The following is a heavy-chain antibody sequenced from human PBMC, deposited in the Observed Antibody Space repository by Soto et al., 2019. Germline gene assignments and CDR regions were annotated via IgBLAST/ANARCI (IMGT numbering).Heavy chain of an antibody. CDR3: ARAGRIAAADLNFDY. Sequence: QVQLVQSGAEVKKPGSSVKVSCKASGGTFSSYAISWVRQAPGQGLEWMGGIIPIIGTANYAQKFQGRVTITADDSTSTAYMELSSLRSEDTAVYYCARAGRIAAADLNFDYWGQGTLVTVSS. CDR2: IIPIIGTA. D-gene: IGHD6-13*01. CDR1: GGTFSSYA. V-gene: IGHV1-69*01. J-gene: IGHJ4*02.